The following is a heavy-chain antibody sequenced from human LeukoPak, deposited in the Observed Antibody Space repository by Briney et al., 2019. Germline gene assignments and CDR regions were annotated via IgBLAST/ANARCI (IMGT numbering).Heavy chain of an antibody. CDR3: ARPRSGGSWIDY. D-gene: IGHD2-15*01. CDR1: GSRFTSYW. CDR2: IYPGDSDT. J-gene: IGHJ4*02. V-gene: IGHV5-51*01. Sequence: GGSLQISCQGSGSRFTSYWIGWVRQMPGKGLEGMGIIYPGDSDTRYSPSFQGQVTISADKSISTAYLQWSSLKASDTAMYYCARPRSGGSWIDYWGQGTLVTVSS.